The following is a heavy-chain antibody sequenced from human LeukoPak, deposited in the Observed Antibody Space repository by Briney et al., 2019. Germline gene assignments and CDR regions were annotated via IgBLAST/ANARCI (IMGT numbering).Heavy chain of an antibody. J-gene: IGHJ4*02. D-gene: IGHD3-3*01. CDR1: GFTFSSYW. CDR2: IEQDGSEK. CDR3: ARGYYDFWSHSSRRPKYFDY. V-gene: IGHV3-7*01. Sequence: GGSLRLSCAASGFTFSSYWMSWVRQAPGKGLEWVANIEQDGSEKYYVDSVKGRFTISRDNAKNSLYLQMNSLRAEDTAVYYCARGYYDFWSHSSRRPKYFDYWGQGTLVTVSS.